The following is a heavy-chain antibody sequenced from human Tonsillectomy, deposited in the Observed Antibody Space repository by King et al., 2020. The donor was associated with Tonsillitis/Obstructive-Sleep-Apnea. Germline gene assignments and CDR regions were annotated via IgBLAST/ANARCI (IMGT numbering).Heavy chain of an antibody. V-gene: IGHV1-24*01. Sequence: QLVQSGAEVKKPGASVKVSCKVSGYTLSELSMHWVRQAPGKGLEWMGGFDPEDGETIYAQKFQGRVTMTEDTSTDTAYMELSSLRSEDTAVYYCATEIIVQLERSNAFDIWGQGTMVTVSS. CDR3: ATEIIVQLERSNAFDI. CDR1: GYTLSELS. D-gene: IGHD1-1*01. J-gene: IGHJ3*02. CDR2: FDPEDGET.